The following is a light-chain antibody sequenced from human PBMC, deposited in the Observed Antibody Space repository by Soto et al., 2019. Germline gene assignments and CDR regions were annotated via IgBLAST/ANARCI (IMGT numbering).Light chain of an antibody. V-gene: IGLV2-18*02. J-gene: IGLJ7*01. Sequence: QSVLTQPPSVSGSPGQSVAISCTGTSSDVGSYNRVSWYQQAPGTAPKLVIYEVSNRPSGVPDRFSGSRSGNTASLTISGLQAEDEADYYCSSYTSSSTYVFGTGTQLTVL. CDR2: EVS. CDR1: SSDVGSYNR. CDR3: SSYTSSSTYV.